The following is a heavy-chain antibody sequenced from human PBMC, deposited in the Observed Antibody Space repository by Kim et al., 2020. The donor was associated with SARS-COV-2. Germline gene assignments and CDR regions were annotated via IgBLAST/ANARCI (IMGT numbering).Heavy chain of an antibody. J-gene: IGHJ4*02. V-gene: IGHV3-53*01. CDR2: ST. D-gene: IGHD1-26*01. Sequence: STYYAASVKGRVTISRDNSKNTLYLQMNSLRAEDTAVYYCARLEVGALDYWGQGTLVTVSS. CDR3: ARLEVGALDY.